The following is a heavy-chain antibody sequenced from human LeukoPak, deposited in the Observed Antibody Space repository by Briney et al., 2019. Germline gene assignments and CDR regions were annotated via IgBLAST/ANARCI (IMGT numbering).Heavy chain of an antibody. CDR3: DRERPNYGDFDY. CDR2: IYYSGST. CDR1: GGSISSGDYY. J-gene: IGHJ4*02. D-gene: IGHD4-17*01. Sequence: SQTLSLTCTVSGGSISSGDYYWSWIRQPPGKGLEWIGYIYYSGSTYYNPSLKSRVTISVDTSKNQFSLKLSSVTAADTAVYYCDRERPNYGDFDYWGQGSLVTVSS. V-gene: IGHV4-30-4*08.